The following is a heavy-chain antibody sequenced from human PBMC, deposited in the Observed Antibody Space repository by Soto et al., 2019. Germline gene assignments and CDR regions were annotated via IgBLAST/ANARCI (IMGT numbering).Heavy chain of an antibody. CDR2: LSGSGVST. J-gene: IGHJ6*02. CDR1: GFTFSSYA. D-gene: IGHD3-22*01. Sequence: EVQLLESGGGLVQPGGSLRLSCAASGFTFSSYAMTWVRQAPGKGLEWVSALSGSGVSTYYADSVKGRFTISRDNSKNTLYLQMKSLGAKDTAVYYCAKGGGSKDYYDTSGYYLYYYYAMDVWGQGTTVTVSS. V-gene: IGHV3-23*01. CDR3: AKGGGSKDYYDTSGYYLYYYYAMDV.